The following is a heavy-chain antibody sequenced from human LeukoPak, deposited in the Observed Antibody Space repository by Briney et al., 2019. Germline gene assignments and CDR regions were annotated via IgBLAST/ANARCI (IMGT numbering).Heavy chain of an antibody. CDR2: IYWNGDE. J-gene: IGHJ4*02. Sequence: KESGPTLVKPTQTLTLTCTFSGFSHSTSGVGVGWIRQPPGKALEWLVLIYWNGDERYSPSLKSRLTITKDTSKKQVVLTMTNIDPVDTATYYCAHSSNSNVVGLDYWGQGTLVTVSS. CDR1: GFSHSTSGVG. V-gene: IGHV2-5*01. CDR3: AHSSNSNVVGLDY. D-gene: IGHD2-2*01.